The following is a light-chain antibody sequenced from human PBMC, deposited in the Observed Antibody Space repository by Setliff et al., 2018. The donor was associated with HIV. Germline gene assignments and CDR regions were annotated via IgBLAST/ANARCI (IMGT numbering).Light chain of an antibody. CDR1: SNDVGRYDL. CDR2: QAT. J-gene: IGLJ1*01. V-gene: IGLV2-23*01. Sequence: QSVLTQPASVSGSPGQSITISCTGTSNDVGRYDLVSWYQQHPARAPKLIIYQATRRPSGVSNRFPGSKSGNVASLTISGLQAEDEADYYCCSNTGSNTFVFGTGTKV. CDR3: CSNTGSNTFV.